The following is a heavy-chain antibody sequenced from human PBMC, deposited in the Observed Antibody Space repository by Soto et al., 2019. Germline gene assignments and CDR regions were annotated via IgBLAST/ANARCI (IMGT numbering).Heavy chain of an antibody. Sequence: SVKVSCKASGGTFTSYAISWVRQAPGQGLEWMGGIIPIFGTANYAQKFQGRVTITADESTSTAYMELSSLRSEDTAVYYCARVGYSYGYYFDYWGQGTLVTVSS. CDR1: GGTFTSYA. D-gene: IGHD5-18*01. J-gene: IGHJ4*02. V-gene: IGHV1-69*13. CDR2: IIPIFGTA. CDR3: ARVGYSYGYYFDY.